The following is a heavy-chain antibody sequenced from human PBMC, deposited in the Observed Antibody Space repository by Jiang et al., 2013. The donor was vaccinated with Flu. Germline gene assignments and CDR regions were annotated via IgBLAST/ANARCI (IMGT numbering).Heavy chain of an antibody. D-gene: IGHD3-9*01. CDR2: ISGSGGST. CDR3: AKDLYDILTGADFDY. V-gene: IGHV3-23*01. J-gene: IGHJ4*02. CDR1: GFTFSSYA. Sequence: VQLLESGGGLVQPGGSLRLSCAASGFTFSSYAMSWVRQAPGKGLEWVSAISGSGGSTYYADSVKGRFTISRDNSKNTLYLQMNSLRAEDTAVYYCAKDLYDILTGADFDYWAREPWSPSPQ.